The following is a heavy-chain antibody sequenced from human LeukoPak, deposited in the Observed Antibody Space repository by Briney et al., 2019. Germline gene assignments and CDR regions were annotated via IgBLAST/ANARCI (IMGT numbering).Heavy chain of an antibody. J-gene: IGHJ4*02. Sequence: SQTLSLTCAVSGGSISSGGYSWNWLRQPPGKGLEWIGYIYHSGSTYYNPSLESRVTMSIDRSKNQFSLKLSTVTAADTAVYYCARASSSWPFFDYWGQGTLVTVSS. V-gene: IGHV4-30-2*01. CDR2: IYHSGST. D-gene: IGHD6-13*01. CDR3: ARASSSWPFFDY. CDR1: GGSISSGGYS.